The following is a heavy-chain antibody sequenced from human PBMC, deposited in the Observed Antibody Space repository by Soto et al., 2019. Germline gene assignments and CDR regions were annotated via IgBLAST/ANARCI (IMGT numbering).Heavy chain of an antibody. V-gene: IGHV1-18*01. CDR2: ISAYNGNT. CDR3: AREPFGPSKYRRSYSLRWSLDV. CDR1: GYTFTSYG. D-gene: IGHD1-26*01. J-gene: IGHJ6*02. Sequence: QVQLVQSGAEVKKPGASVKVSCKASGYTFTSYGISWVRQAPGQGLEWMGWISAYNGNTNYAQKLQGRVTMTTDTSTSTAYMELRSLRSDDTAVYYCAREPFGPSKYRRSYSLRWSLDVWGQGTTVPVSS.